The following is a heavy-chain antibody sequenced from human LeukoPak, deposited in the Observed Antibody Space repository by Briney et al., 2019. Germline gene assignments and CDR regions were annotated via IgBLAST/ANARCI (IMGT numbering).Heavy chain of an antibody. J-gene: IGHJ4*02. D-gene: IGHD3-3*01. V-gene: IGHV3-53*01. CDR1: GFTVSSNY. CDR2: IYSGGST. Sequence: GGSLRLSCAASGFTVSSNYMSWVRQAPGKGLEWVSVIYSGGSTYYADSVKGRFTISRDDSKNTLYLQMNSLRAEDTAVYYCARADDGYFDYWGQGTLVTVSS. CDR3: ARADDGYFDY.